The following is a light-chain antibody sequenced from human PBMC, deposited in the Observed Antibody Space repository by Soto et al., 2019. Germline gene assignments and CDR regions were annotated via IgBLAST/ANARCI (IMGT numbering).Light chain of an antibody. V-gene: IGKV1-5*01. Sequence: DIQMTQSPSTLSASVGDRVTITCRASQSITGWLAWYQQKPGKAPKLLIYDVSSLQSGVPPRFSGSGSGTEFTLTISMLQPDDFATYYCQQYNSYSWTFGQGTKVDIK. CDR1: QSITGW. CDR3: QQYNSYSWT. J-gene: IGKJ1*01. CDR2: DVS.